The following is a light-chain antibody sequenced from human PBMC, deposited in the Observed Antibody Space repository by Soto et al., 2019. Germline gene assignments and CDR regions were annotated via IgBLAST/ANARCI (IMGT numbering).Light chain of an antibody. V-gene: IGKV1-5*01. CDR2: DAS. CDR1: QSISSW. CDR3: QQYNSYSAT. Sequence: DILMTQSPSTLSESVGDRVTITCRASQSISSWLAWYQQKPGKAPKLLIYDASSLESGVPSRFSGSGSGTEFTLTISSLQPDDFATYYCQQYNSYSATFGQGTKVDIK. J-gene: IGKJ1*01.